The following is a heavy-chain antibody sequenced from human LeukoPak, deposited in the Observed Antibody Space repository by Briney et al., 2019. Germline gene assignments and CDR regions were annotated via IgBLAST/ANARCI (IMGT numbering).Heavy chain of an antibody. CDR3: AKELVGSGYAD. CDR2: ISYDGSNK. Sequence: GGSLRLSCAASGFTFSSYGMHWVRQAPGTGLEWVAVISYDGSNKYYADSVKGRFTISRDNSKNTVYLQMNSLRAEDTAVYYCAKELVGSGYADWGQGTPVTVSS. D-gene: IGHD5-12*01. J-gene: IGHJ4*02. V-gene: IGHV3-30*18. CDR1: GFTFSSYG.